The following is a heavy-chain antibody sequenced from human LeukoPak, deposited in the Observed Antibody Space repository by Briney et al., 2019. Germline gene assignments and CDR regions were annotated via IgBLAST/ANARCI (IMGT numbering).Heavy chain of an antibody. J-gene: IGHJ4*02. CDR2: ISSSSSTI. CDR3: AREGGLERRLGRPGPFDY. D-gene: IGHD1-1*01. V-gene: IGHV3-48*04. Sequence: PGGSLRLSCAASGFTFSSYSMNWVRQAPGKGLEWVSYISSSSSTIYYADSVKGRFTISRDNAKNSLYLQMNSLRAEDTAVYYCAREGGLERRLGRPGPFDYWGQGTLVTVSS. CDR1: GFTFSSYS.